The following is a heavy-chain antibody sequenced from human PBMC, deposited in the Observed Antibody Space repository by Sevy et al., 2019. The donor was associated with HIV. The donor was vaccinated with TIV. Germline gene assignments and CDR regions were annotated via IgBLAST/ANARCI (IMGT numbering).Heavy chain of an antibody. D-gene: IGHD3-22*01. V-gene: IGHV3-15*01. CDR2: IKSKADGGTT. J-gene: IGHJ6*02. Sequence: GGSLRLSCLASGFTFSDPWMSWVRQAPGKGLEWVGRIKSKADGGTTDYAAPVKGRFTISRDDSKNTLYLQMESLQTEDTAVYYCTTHLSLSFAMMVVAEGGMDVWGQGTTVTVSS. CDR1: GFTFSDPW. CDR3: TTHLSLSFAMMVVAEGGMDV.